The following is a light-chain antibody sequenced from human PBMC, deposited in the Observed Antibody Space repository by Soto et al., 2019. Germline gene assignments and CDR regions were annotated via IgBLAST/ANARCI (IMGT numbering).Light chain of an antibody. J-gene: IGKJ4*01. CDR1: QSVSSSY. Sequence: EVVLTQSPGTLSLSPGERATLSCRASQSVSSSYLAWYQQKPGQAPRLLIYGASNRATGIPDRFSGSGSGTDFTLTIRRLEPEDFAVYYCQQYGSSPPITFGGGTKVEIK. CDR3: QQYGSSPPIT. CDR2: GAS. V-gene: IGKV3-20*01.